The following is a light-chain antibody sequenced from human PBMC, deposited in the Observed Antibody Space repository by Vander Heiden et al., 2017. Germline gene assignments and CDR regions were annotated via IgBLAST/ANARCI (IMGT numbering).Light chain of an antibody. CDR1: NIGSKS. CDR3: QVWDSSSDHWV. Sequence: HVLTQPPTVSVAPGQTARITCGVNNIGSKSVHWYQQKPCQAPVLVVYDDSDRPSGIPERFSGSNSGNTATLTISRVEAGDEADYYCQVWDSSSDHWVFGGGTKLTVL. J-gene: IGLJ3*02. V-gene: IGLV3-21*02. CDR2: DDS.